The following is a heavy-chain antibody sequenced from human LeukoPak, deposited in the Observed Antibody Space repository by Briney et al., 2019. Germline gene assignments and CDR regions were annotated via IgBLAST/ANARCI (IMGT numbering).Heavy chain of an antibody. J-gene: IGHJ5*02. CDR3: ARSSATGRTYNWFDP. D-gene: IGHD1-26*01. CDR2: ISGSGGST. CDR1: GFTLSDHY. Sequence: PGGSLRLSCAGSGFTLSDHYMSWIRQAPGKGLEWVSAISGSGGSTYYADSVKGRFTISRDNSKNTLYLQMNSLRAEDTAVYYCARSSATGRTYNWFDPWGQGTLVTVSS. V-gene: IGHV3-23*01.